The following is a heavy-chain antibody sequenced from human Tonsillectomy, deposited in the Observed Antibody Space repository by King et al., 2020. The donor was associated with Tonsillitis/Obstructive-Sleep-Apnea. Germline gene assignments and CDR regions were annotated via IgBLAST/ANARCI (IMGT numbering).Heavy chain of an antibody. CDR3: AKGPYSNYVGGVDY. CDR1: GFTFDDHA. J-gene: IGHJ4*02. D-gene: IGHD4-11*01. V-gene: IGHV3-9*01. CDR2: ISWNSGSI. Sequence: VQLVESGGGLVQPGRSLRLSCAASGFTFDDHAMHWVRRAPGKGLEWVSGISWNSGSIVYADSVKGRFTISRDNAKNSLYLQMNSLRVEDTAFYYCAKGPYSNYVGGVDYWGQGTLVTVSS.